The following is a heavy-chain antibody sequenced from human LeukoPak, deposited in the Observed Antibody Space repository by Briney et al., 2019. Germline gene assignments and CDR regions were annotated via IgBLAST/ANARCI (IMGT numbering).Heavy chain of an antibody. CDR2: ISYDGSNK. CDR3: ARDFLSSSYPIAAAGSIHLFEGAFDI. V-gene: IGHV3-30-3*01. CDR1: GFTFSSYA. J-gene: IGHJ3*02. Sequence: GRSLRLSCAASGFTFSSYAMHWVRQAPGKGLEWVAVISYDGSNKYYADSVKGRFTISRDNSKNTLYLQMNSLRAEDTAVYYCARDFLSSSYPIAAAGSIHLFEGAFDIWGQGTMVTVSS. D-gene: IGHD6-13*01.